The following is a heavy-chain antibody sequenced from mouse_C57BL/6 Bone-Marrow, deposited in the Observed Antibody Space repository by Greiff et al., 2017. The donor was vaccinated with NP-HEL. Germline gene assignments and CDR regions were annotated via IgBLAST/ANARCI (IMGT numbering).Heavy chain of an antibody. CDR2: INPDSSTI. CDR1: GIAFSRYW. CDR3: ARRELGRHWYFDV. D-gene: IGHD4-1*01. Sequence: EVKLLESGGGLVQPGGSLKLSCAASGIAFSRYWMSWVRRAPGKGLEWIGEINPDSSTINYAPSLKDKFIISRDNAKNTLYLQMSKVRSEDTALYYCARRELGRHWYFDVWGTGTTVTVSS. J-gene: IGHJ1*03. V-gene: IGHV4-1*01.